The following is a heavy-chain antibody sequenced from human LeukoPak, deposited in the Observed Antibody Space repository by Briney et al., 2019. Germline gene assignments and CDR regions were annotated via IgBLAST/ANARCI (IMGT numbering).Heavy chain of an antibody. J-gene: IGHJ5*02. CDR3: ARMTWGFDP. CDR2: IYYSGST. CDR1: GGSINNYY. Sequence: SETLSLTCTVSGGSINNYYWTWIRQHPGKGLEWIGYIYYSGSTYYNPSLKSRVTISVDTSKNQFSLKLSSVTAADTAVYYCARMTWGFDPWGQGTLVTVSS. V-gene: IGHV4-59*06.